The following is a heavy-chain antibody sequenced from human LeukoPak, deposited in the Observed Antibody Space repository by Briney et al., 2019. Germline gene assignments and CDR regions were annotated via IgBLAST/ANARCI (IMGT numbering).Heavy chain of an antibody. J-gene: IGHJ4*02. Sequence: SVKVSCKASGGTFSSYAINWVRQAPGQGLEWMGGIIPIFGTANYAQKFQDRVTITADESTSTAYMELSSLRSEDTAIYYCAGRLYCSNTRCRNFPFAYWGQGTLVTVSS. CDR2: IIPIFGTA. CDR1: GGTFSSYA. V-gene: IGHV1-69*01. D-gene: IGHD2-2*01. CDR3: AGRLYCSNTRCRNFPFAY.